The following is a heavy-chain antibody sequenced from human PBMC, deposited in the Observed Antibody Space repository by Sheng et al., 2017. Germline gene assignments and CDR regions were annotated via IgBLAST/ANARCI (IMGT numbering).Heavy chain of an antibody. J-gene: IGHJ5*02. CDR1: GFTFSSYW. CDR3: ARGGVAARLGGLYWFDP. V-gene: IGHV3-74*01. CDR2: INSDGSST. Sequence: EVQLVESGGGLVQPGGSLRLSCAASGFTFSSYWMHWVRQAPGKGLVWVSRINSDGSSTSYADSVKGRFTISRDNAKNTLYLQMNSLRAEDTAVYYCARGGVAARLGGLYWFDPWGQGTLVTVSS. D-gene: IGHD6-6*01.